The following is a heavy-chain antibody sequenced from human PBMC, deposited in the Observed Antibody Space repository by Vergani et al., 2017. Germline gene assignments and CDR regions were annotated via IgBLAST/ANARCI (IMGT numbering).Heavy chain of an antibody. V-gene: IGHV3-21*04. CDR3: ANHAWGLGELRDWYFDL. CDR2: ISSSSSYI. CDR1: GFTFSSYS. Sequence: EVQLVESGGGLVKPGGSLRLSCAASGFTFSSYSMNWVRQAPGKGLEWVSSISSSSSYIYYADSVKGRFTISRDNAKNSLYLQMSSLRSEDTAVYYCANHAWGLGELRDWYFDLWGRGTLVTVSS. D-gene: IGHD3-16*01. J-gene: IGHJ2*01.